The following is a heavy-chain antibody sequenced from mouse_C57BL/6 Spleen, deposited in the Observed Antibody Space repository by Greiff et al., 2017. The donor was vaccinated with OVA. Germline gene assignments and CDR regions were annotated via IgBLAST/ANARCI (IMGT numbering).Heavy chain of an antibody. CDR1: GYSITSGYY. CDR2: ISYDGSN. J-gene: IGHJ1*03. CDR3: ARDSGLYGNYDWYFDV. D-gene: IGHD2-1*01. V-gene: IGHV3-6*01. Sequence: EVKLQESGPGLVKPSQSLSLTCSVTGYSITSGYYWNWIRQFPGNKLEWMGYISYDGSNNYNPSLKNRISITRDTSKNQFFLKLNSVTTEDTATYYCARDSGLYGNYDWYFDVWGTGTTVTVSS.